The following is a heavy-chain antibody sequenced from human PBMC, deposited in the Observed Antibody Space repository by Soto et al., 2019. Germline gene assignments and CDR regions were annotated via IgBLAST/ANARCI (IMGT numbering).Heavy chain of an antibody. CDR2: ISYDGSNK. D-gene: IGHD5-12*01. J-gene: IGHJ4*02. CDR1: GFTFSSYG. CDR3: AKDREWLQVAY. V-gene: IGHV3-30*18. Sequence: QVQLVESGGGVVQPGRSLRLSCAASGFTFSSYGMHWVRQAPGKGLEWVAVISYDGSNKYYADSVKGRFTISRDNSKNTLYLQMNSLRAEDTAVYYCAKDREWLQVAYWGQGTLVAVAS.